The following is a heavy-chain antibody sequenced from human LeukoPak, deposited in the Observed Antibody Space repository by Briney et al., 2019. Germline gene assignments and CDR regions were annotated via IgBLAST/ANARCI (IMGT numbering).Heavy chain of an antibody. D-gene: IGHD2-2*02. CDR3: ARDGRYCSSTSCYTYNWFDP. J-gene: IGHJ5*02. Sequence: GRSLRLSCAASGFTFSSYAMHWVRQAPGKGLEWVAVISYDGGNKYYADSVKGRFTISRDNSKNTLYLQMNSLRAEDTAVYYCARDGRYCSSTSCYTYNWFDPWGQGTLVTVSS. CDR1: GFTFSSYA. V-gene: IGHV3-30-3*01. CDR2: ISYDGGNK.